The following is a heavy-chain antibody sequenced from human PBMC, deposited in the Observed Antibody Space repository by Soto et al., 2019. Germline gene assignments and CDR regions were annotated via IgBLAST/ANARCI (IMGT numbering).Heavy chain of an antibody. D-gene: IGHD5-12*01. CDR1: GYTFTSYY. V-gene: IGHV1-46*01. CDR3: ARDRGADGGYALPYYYYGMDV. Sequence: ASVKVSCKASGYTFTSYYMHWVRQAPGQGLEWMGIINPRGGSTSYAQKFQGRVTMTRDTSTSTVYMELSSLRSEDTAVYYCARDRGADGGYALPYYYYGMDVWGQGTTVTVSS. J-gene: IGHJ6*02. CDR2: INPRGGST.